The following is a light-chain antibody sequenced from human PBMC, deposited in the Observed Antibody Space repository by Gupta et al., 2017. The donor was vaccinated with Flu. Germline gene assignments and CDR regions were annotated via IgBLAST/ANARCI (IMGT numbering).Light chain of an antibody. J-gene: IGLJ3*02. CDR2: DDI. CDR3: QVWDSSSDHRV. Sequence: SYVLTQPPSVSVAPGQTARITCGGNNIGSKSVHWYQQKPGQAPVLVVYDDIERPSGIPERFSGSKSGNTATLTTSRVEAGDEADYYCQVWDSSSDHRVFGGGTKLTVL. CDR1: NIGSKS. V-gene: IGLV3-21*02.